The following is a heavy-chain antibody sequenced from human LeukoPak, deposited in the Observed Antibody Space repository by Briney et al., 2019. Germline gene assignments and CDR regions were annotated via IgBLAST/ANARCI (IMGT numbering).Heavy chain of an antibody. CDR3: ARDFLRTASPDAFDI. D-gene: IGHD2-21*02. CDR2: IDNTGST. Sequence: PSETLSLTCTVSGPSISSYYWNWLRQPPGKGLEWIGYIDNTGSTNYNPSLKSRLTISADASKNQFSLNLTSVTAADTAMYYCARDFLRTASPDAFDIWGQGTMVTVSS. CDR1: GPSISSYY. J-gene: IGHJ3*02. V-gene: IGHV4-59*12.